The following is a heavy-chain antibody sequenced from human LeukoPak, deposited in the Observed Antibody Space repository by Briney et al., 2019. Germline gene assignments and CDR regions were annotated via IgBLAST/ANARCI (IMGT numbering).Heavy chain of an antibody. D-gene: IGHD4-11*01. Sequence: ASVKVSCKASGYTFTGYYMHWVRQAPGQGLEWMGWINPNSGGTNYAQKFQGRVTMTRDTSISTAYMKLSRLRSDDTAVYYCARSGSNVRYYYYYMDVWGKGTTVTVSS. J-gene: IGHJ6*03. CDR3: ARSGSNVRYYYYYMDV. CDR1: GYTFTGYY. CDR2: INPNSGGT. V-gene: IGHV1-2*02.